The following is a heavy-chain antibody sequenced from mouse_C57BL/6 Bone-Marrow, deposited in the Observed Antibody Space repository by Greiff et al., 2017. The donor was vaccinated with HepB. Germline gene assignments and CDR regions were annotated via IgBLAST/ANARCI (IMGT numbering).Heavy chain of an antibody. D-gene: IGHD2-3*01. Sequence: QVQLQQSGPELVKPGASVKISCKASGYAFSSSWMNWVKQRPGKGLEWIGRIYPGDGDTNYNGKFKGKATLTADKSSSTAYMQLSSLTSEDSAVYFCARRAYDGYYDAMDYWGQGTSVTVSS. V-gene: IGHV1-82*01. J-gene: IGHJ4*01. CDR1: GYAFSSSW. CDR2: IYPGDGDT. CDR3: ARRAYDGYYDAMDY.